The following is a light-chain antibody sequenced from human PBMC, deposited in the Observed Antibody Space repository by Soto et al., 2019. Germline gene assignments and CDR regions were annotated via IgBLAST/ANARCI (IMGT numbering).Light chain of an antibody. Sequence: AIRMTQSPSSFSASTGDRVTITCRASQGISSYLAWYQQKPGKAPKLLIYAASTLQSGVPSRFSGSGSGTDFTLTIGCLQSEDFATYYCQQYYSYPHTFGQGTKVEIK. CDR1: QGISSY. V-gene: IGKV1-8*01. CDR3: QQYYSYPHT. CDR2: AAS. J-gene: IGKJ1*01.